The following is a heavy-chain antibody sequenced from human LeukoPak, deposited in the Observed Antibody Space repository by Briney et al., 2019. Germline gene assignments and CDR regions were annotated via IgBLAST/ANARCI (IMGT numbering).Heavy chain of an antibody. J-gene: IGHJ5*02. Sequence: TSETLSLTCAVYIDSFSNYHWNWIRQTPAKGMEWIGEVNESGGTNISPSLRSRVILSVDTSKNQFSLKLISVTVADTAIYYCARGQGATVPQVGKNWFDPWGQGTRVTVSS. D-gene: IGHD1-26*01. CDR2: VNESGGT. CDR1: IDSFSNYH. V-gene: IGHV4-34*01. CDR3: ARGQGATVPQVGKNWFDP.